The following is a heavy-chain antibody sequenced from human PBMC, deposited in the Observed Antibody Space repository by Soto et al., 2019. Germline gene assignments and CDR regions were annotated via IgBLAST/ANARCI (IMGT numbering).Heavy chain of an antibody. Sequence: SETLSLTCTVAGGSISSSSYYWGWVRQPPGEGLEWIGSIYYSGSTYYNPSLKSRVTISVDTSKNQFSLKLSSVTAADTAVYYRAGNEAAAAGFVFDYWGQGTLVTVS. D-gene: IGHD6-13*01. CDR1: GGSISSSSYY. CDR3: AGNEAAAAGFVFDY. CDR2: IYYSGST. V-gene: IGHV4-39*01. J-gene: IGHJ4*02.